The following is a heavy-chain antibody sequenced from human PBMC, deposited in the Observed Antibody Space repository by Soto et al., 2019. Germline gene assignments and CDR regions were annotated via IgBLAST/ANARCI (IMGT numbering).Heavy chain of an antibody. D-gene: IGHD5-18*01. J-gene: IGHJ4*02. V-gene: IGHV4-39*01. CDR2: IYYSGNT. Sequence: SDTLSLTCPVSGGSISSRIYYWGWIRQPPGKGLEWIGNIYYSGNTQNNPSLKSRVTMSVDTSKNQFSLRLSSVTAADTAVYYCVTKRYSYGIFDYWGQGTLVTVSS. CDR1: GGSISSRIYY. CDR3: VTKRYSYGIFDY.